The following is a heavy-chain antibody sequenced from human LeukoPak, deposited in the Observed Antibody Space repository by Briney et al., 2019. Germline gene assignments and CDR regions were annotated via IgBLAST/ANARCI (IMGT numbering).Heavy chain of an antibody. CDR1: GYTLTELS. CDR3: ARMLTVAGTPSNWFDP. J-gene: IGHJ5*02. Sequence: GASVKVSCKVSGYTLTELSMHWVRQAPGKGLEWMGGFDPEDGETIYAQKFQGRVTMTEDTSTDTAYMELSSLRSEDTAVYYCARMLTVAGTPSNWFDPWGQGTLVTVSS. D-gene: IGHD6-19*01. CDR2: FDPEDGET. V-gene: IGHV1-24*01.